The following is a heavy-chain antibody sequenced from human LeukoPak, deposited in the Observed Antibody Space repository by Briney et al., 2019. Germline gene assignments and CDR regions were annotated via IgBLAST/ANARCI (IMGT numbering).Heavy chain of an antibody. CDR2: ISNDGSRK. J-gene: IGHJ4*02. Sequence: GGSLRLSCSASGFTFSTYAMHWVRQAPGKGLEWVAIISNDGSRKYYAHSVEGRFTISRDNSKNTLYLQMDSLRAEDTAVYYCARDRAWNYFDYWGQGTLVTVSS. CDR1: GFTFSTYA. D-gene: IGHD3-3*01. V-gene: IGHV3-30*04. CDR3: ARDRAWNYFDY.